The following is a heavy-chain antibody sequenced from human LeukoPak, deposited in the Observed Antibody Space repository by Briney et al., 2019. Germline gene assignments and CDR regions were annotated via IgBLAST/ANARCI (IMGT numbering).Heavy chain of an antibody. V-gene: IGHV1-46*01. CDR1: GYTFTSYG. CDR2: INPSGGST. J-gene: IGHJ4*02. CDR3: ARDLTAYDNFDY. Sequence: ASVKVSCKASGYTFTSYGIGWVRQAPGQGLEWMGIINPSGGSTSYAQKFQGRVTMTRDTSTSTVYMELSSLRSEDTAVYYCARDLTAYDNFDYWGQGTLVTVSS. D-gene: IGHD3-22*01.